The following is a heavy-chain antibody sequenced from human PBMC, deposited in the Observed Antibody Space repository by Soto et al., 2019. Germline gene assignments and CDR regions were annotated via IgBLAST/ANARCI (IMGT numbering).Heavy chain of an antibody. CDR2: IWYDGSNK. D-gene: IGHD3-9*01. CDR1: GFTFSSYG. J-gene: IGHJ4*02. CDR3: ARDLDILTGYYSGVDY. V-gene: IGHV3-33*01. Sequence: QVQLVESGGGVVQPGRSLRLSCAASGFTFSSYGMHWVRQAPGKGLEWVAVIWYDGSNKYYADSVKGRFTISRDNSKNTMYLQMNSLRAEDTDVYYCARDLDILTGYYSGVDYWGQGTLVTVSS.